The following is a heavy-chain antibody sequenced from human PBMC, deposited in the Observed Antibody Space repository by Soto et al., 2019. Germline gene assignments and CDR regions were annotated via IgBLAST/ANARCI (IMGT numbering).Heavy chain of an antibody. CDR2: IYYSGST. CDR1: GGSISSGGYY. D-gene: IGHD1-7*01. V-gene: IGHV4-61*08. CDR3: ARDRAVTGTTYYYGMDV. J-gene: IGHJ6*02. Sequence: PSETLSLTCTVSGGSISSGGYYWSWIRQHPGKGLEWIGYIYYSGSTNYNPSLKSRVTISVDTSKNQFSLKLSSVTAADTAVYYCARDRAVTGTTYYYGMDVWGQGTTVTVSS.